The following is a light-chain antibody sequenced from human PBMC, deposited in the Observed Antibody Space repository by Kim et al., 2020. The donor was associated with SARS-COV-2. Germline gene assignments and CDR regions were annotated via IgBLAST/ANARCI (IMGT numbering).Light chain of an antibody. CDR2: DTS. Sequence: WFPGERPTRPCRARQSVTGRGSWYQQRPGQAPRLLIYDTSNRATGIPARFSGSGSGTDFTLTISSLEPEDFAVYYCQQRRSWPLTFGGGTKVDIK. J-gene: IGKJ4*01. V-gene: IGKV3-11*01. CDR1: QSVTGR. CDR3: QQRRSWPLT.